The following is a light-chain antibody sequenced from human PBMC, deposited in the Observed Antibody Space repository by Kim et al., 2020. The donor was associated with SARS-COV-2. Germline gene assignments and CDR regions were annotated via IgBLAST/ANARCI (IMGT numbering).Light chain of an antibody. CDR3: QQYNNWHLT. CDR1: ESVSRK. Sequence: VSPGERATLACRASESVSRKLAWYQQKPGQVPRRRIYGASTRATGIPARCSGSGSGTEFTLTISSLQSEDFAVYYCQQYNNWHLTFGGGTKVDIK. CDR2: GAS. J-gene: IGKJ4*01. V-gene: IGKV3-15*01.